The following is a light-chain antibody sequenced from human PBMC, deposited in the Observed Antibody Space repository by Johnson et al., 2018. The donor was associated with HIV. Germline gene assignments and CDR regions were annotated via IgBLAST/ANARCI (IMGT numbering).Light chain of an antibody. CDR1: RSNIGNNY. CDR2: DNN. J-gene: IGLJ1*01. Sequence: QSVLTQPPSVSAAPGQRVTISCSGSRSNIGNNYVSWYQQLPGAAPKLLIYDNNKRPSGIPDRFSGSKSGTSATLAIAGLQPGDEADYYCGTWDSSLSAGVFGPGTKVSVL. CDR3: GTWDSSLSAGV. V-gene: IGLV1-51*01.